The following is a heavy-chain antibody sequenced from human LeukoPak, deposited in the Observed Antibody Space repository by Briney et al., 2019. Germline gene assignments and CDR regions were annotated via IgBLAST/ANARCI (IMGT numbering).Heavy chain of an antibody. J-gene: IGHJ4*02. Sequence: TGGSLRPSCAASGFTVSSKSMNWVRQAPGKGLEWVSVIYSRGDIYYADSVKGRFTISRDNPKNTLYLQMNSLRAEDTAVYYCATAGPYSHNSFDYWGQGILVTVSS. CDR2: IYSRGDI. CDR3: ATAGPYSHNSFDY. D-gene: IGHD1-1*01. CDR1: GFTVSSKS. V-gene: IGHV3-53*01.